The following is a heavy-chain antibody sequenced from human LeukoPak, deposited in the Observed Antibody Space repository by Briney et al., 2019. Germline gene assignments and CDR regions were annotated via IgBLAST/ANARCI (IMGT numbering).Heavy chain of an antibody. V-gene: IGHV4-34*01. CDR3: ARRLLIRNWFDP. CDR2: INHSGST. J-gene: IGHJ5*02. CDR1: GGSFSGYY. D-gene: IGHD2/OR15-2a*01. Sequence: SETLSLTCAVYGGSFSGYYWSWIRQPPGKGLEWIGEINHSGSTNYNPSLKSRVTISVDTSKNQFSLKLSSVTAADTAVYYCARRLLIRNWFDPWGQGTLVTVSS.